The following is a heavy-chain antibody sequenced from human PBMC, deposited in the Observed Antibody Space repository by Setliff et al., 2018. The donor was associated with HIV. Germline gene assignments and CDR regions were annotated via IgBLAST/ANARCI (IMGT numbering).Heavy chain of an antibody. CDR1: GYTFTTYY. CDR3: AKVDGSNNFWSGYWYYYDSSGHPYYSYMDV. Sequence: ASVKVSCKASGYTFTTYYIHWMRQAPGQGLEWLAVINPGGGNTNYAQKFQGRVTVTRDTSTSTVYMELNSLRVEDTAVYYCAKVDGSNNFWSGYWYYYDSSGHPYYSYMDVWGKGTTVTVSS. J-gene: IGHJ6*03. D-gene: IGHD3-22*01. CDR2: INPGGGNT. V-gene: IGHV1-46*01.